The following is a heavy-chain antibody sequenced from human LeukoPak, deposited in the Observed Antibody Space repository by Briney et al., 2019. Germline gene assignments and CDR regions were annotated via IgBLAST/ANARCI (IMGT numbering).Heavy chain of an antibody. CDR1: GVTFSSYS. Sequence: GGSLRLSCAASGVTFSSYSMSWVRQAPGKGLEWVSSISSSSSYIYYADSVKGRFTISRDNAKNSLYLQMNSLRAEDTAVYYCARGMYGDLNYFDYWGQGTLVTVSS. J-gene: IGHJ4*02. D-gene: IGHD4-17*01. V-gene: IGHV3-21*01. CDR2: ISSSSSYI. CDR3: ARGMYGDLNYFDY.